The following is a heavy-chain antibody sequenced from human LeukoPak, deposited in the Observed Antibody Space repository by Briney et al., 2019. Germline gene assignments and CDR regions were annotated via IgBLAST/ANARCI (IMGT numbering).Heavy chain of an antibody. CDR2: ISAYNGNT. V-gene: IGHV1-18*01. Sequence: ASVKVSCKASGYTFTSYGISWVRQAPGQGLEWMGWISAYNGNTNYAQKLQGRVTMTTDTSTSTAYMELRSLRSDDTAVYCCARRTGDPDGYNWFDPWGQGTLVTVSS. J-gene: IGHJ5*02. CDR1: GYTFTSYG. D-gene: IGHD7-27*01. CDR3: ARRTGDPDGYNWFDP.